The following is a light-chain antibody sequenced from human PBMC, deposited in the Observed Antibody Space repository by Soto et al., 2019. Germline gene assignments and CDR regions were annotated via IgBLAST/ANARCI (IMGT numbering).Light chain of an antibody. CDR3: QSYDTSLSGSV. CDR2: GNS. V-gene: IGLV1-40*01. J-gene: IGLJ2*01. Sequence: QSVLTQPPSVSGAPGQRVTISCTGSSSNIGAGYDIHWYQQLPGAAPKLLISGNSNRPSGAPDRFSGSKSGTSASLAIAGLQAEDEADYYCQSYDTSLSGSVFGGGTQLTVL. CDR1: SSNIGAGYD.